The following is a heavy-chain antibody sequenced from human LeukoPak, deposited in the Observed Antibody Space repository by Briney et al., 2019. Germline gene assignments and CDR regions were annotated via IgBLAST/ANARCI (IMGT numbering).Heavy chain of an antibody. Sequence: PSETLSLTCAVYGGSFSGYYWNWIRQPPGKGLEWIGEINHSGNTNYNPSLKSRVTISVDTSKNQFSLKLSSVTAADTAVYYCARSSGYYFEYFHHWGQGTLVTVSS. J-gene: IGHJ1*01. D-gene: IGHD3-22*01. CDR3: ARSSGYYFEYFHH. CDR2: INHSGNT. V-gene: IGHV4-34*01. CDR1: GGSFSGYY.